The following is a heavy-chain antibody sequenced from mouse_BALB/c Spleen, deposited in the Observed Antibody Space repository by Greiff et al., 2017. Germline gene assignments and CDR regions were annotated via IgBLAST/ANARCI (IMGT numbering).Heavy chain of an antibody. Sequence: VQRVESGPGLVAPSQSLSITCTVSGFSLTSYGVHWVRQPPGKGLEWLGVIWAGGSTNYNSALMSRLSISKDNSKSQVFLKMNSLQTDDTAMYYCAREDYDEGDFDYWGQGTTLTVSS. J-gene: IGHJ2*01. CDR1: GFSLTSYG. V-gene: IGHV2-9*02. CDR2: IWAGGST. CDR3: AREDYDEGDFDY. D-gene: IGHD2-4*01.